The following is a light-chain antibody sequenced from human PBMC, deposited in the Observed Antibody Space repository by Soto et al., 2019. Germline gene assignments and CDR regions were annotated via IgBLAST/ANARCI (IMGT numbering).Light chain of an antibody. CDR1: SSDVGGYNY. J-gene: IGLJ2*01. CDR2: DVS. CDR3: SSYTSSSTPRV. Sequence: QSVLTQPASVSGSPGQSITISCTGTSSDVGGYNYVSWYQQHPGEAPKLMIYDVSNRPSGVSNRFSGSKSGNTASLTISGLQAEDEADYYCSSYTSSSTPRVFGGGTKVTVL. V-gene: IGLV2-14*01.